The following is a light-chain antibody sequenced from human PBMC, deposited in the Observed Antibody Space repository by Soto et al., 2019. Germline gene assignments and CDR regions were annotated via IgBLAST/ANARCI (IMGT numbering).Light chain of an antibody. CDR1: QDISNY. Sequence: DIQMTQSPSSLSASVGDRVTITCQASQDISNYLNWYQQKPGKAPKLLIYDASNVETGVPSRFSGSGSGTYFTFTISSLQPEDIARYYCEWYDNLPPIAFDQGTRLQIK. CDR3: EWYDNLPPIA. J-gene: IGKJ5*01. V-gene: IGKV1-33*01. CDR2: DAS.